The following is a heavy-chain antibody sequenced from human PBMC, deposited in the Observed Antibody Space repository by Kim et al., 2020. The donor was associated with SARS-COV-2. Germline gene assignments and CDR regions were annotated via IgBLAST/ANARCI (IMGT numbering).Heavy chain of an antibody. CDR3: VKVYRGADVGAAYLDD. Sequence: GGSLRLSCAASGFTFTGYAMSWVRQAPGKGLEWVSTISGSGGSTYYAASVKGRFTISRDNSKNTLHLQMNSLRAEDTAVYYCVKVYRGADVGAAYLDDWGHG. V-gene: IGHV3-23*01. D-gene: IGHD1-26*01. J-gene: IGHJ4*01. CDR2: ISGSGGST. CDR1: GFTFTGYA.